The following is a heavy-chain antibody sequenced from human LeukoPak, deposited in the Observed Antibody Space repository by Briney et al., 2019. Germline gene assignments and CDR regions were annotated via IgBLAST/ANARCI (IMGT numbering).Heavy chain of an antibody. CDR2: ISGSGGST. CDR3: ARESRSISLRRTWAGDAFDI. D-gene: IGHD6-6*01. CDR1: GFTFSSYA. J-gene: IGHJ3*02. Sequence: PGGSLRLSCAASGFTFSSYAMSWVRQAPGKGLEWVSAISGSGGSTYYADSVKGRFTISRDNAKNTLYLQMNSLRAEDTAVYYCARESRSISLRRTWAGDAFDIWGQGTMVTVSS. V-gene: IGHV3-23*01.